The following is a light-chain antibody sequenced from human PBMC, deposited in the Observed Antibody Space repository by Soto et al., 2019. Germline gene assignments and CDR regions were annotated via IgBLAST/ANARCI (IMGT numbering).Light chain of an antibody. CDR2: KAS. Sequence: DIQMTPSPSTLSASIGERVIITCRASQSISSWLAWYQQKPGTAPNLLIYKASTLQSGVPSRFSGSGSGTEFTLTISSLQPDDSATYYCQQYNDNWTFGQGTKVDIK. CDR3: QQYNDNWT. CDR1: QSISSW. J-gene: IGKJ1*01. V-gene: IGKV1-5*03.